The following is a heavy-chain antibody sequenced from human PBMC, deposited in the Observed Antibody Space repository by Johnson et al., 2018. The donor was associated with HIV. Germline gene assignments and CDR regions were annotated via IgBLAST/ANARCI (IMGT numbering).Heavy chain of an antibody. D-gene: IGHD3-3*01. V-gene: IGHV3-49*04. CDR2: IRSKAYGGTR. CDR1: GFTFGDYG. CDR3: TRGGITIFGVVDAFDI. Sequence: VQLVESGGGVVQPGRSLRVSCAASGFTFGDYGLNWVRQAPGKGLEWVSFIRSKAYGGTREYAASVKGRFTISRDDSKNIVYLQMNSLKTEDTGVYYCTRGGITIFGVVDAFDIWGQGTMITVSS. J-gene: IGHJ3*02.